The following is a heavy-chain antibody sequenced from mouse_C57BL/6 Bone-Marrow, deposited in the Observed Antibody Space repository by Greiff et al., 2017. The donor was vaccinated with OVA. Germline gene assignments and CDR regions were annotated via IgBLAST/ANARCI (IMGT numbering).Heavy chain of an antibody. Sequence: VQLQQSGPELVKPGASVKISCKASGYTFTDYYMNWVKQSHGKSLEWIGDINPNNGGTSYNQKFKGKATLTVDKSSSTAYMELRSLTSEDSAVYYCARNTTVVAPGFAYWGQGTLVTVSA. V-gene: IGHV1-26*01. D-gene: IGHD1-1*01. CDR3: ARNTTVVAPGFAY. CDR1: GYTFTDYY. J-gene: IGHJ3*01. CDR2: INPNNGGT.